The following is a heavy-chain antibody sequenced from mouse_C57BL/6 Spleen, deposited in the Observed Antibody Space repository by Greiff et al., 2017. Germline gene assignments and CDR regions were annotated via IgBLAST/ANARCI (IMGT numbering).Heavy chain of an antibody. CDR1: GFNIKDDY. V-gene: IGHV14-4*01. Sequence: EVQLQQSGAELVRPGASVKLSCTASGFNIKDDYMHWVKQRPEQGLEWIGWIDPENGDTEYASKFQGKATITADTSSNTAYLQLSSLTSEDTAVYYCTKGSSYRYFDVWGTGTTVTVSS. J-gene: IGHJ1*03. CDR2: IDPENGDT. CDR3: TKGSSYRYFDV. D-gene: IGHD1-1*01.